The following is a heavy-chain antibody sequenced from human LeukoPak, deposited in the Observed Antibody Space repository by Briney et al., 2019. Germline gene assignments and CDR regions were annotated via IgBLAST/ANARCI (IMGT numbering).Heavy chain of an antibody. CDR3: ARGGWELLRTSFDY. D-gene: IGHD1-26*01. CDR2: IKPNSGGT. Sequence: GASVKVSCKASGYTFTGHYMHWVRQAPGQGLEWMGWIKPNSGGTSHAQKFQGRVTMTRDTSISTAYMELGRLTSDDTAVYYCARGGWELLRTSFDYWGQGTLVTVSS. V-gene: IGHV1-2*02. J-gene: IGHJ4*02. CDR1: GYTFTGHY.